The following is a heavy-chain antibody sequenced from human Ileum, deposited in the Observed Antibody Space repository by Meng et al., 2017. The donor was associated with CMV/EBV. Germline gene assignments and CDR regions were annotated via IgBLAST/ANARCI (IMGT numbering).Heavy chain of an antibody. D-gene: IGHD1-7*01. CDR1: GFTFSSCW. CDR3: ARARTTYYYYGMDV. J-gene: IGHJ6*02. CDR2: INRDGSTA. Sequence: GESLKISCAGSGFTFSSCWINWVRQAPGKGLVLVSRINRDGSTATYADSVKGRFTISRDNAKSTLYLQMNSLRAEDTAVYYCARARTTYYYYGMDVWGQGTTVTGSS. V-gene: IGHV3-74*01.